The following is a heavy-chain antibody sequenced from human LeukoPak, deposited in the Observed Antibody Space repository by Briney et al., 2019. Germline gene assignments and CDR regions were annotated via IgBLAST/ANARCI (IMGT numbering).Heavy chain of an antibody. V-gene: IGHV3-23*01. CDR3: ARDKGVDNSGYYNGFFGF. J-gene: IGHJ4*02. Sequence: GGSLRLSCAASGFTYVNHAMSWVRRAPGKGLDWVSGISGSGDRTHYADSVKGRFTISRDNSKNTMYLQMNSLRAEDTAVYYCARDKGVDNSGYYNGFFGFWGQGTLVTVSS. CDR2: ISGSGDRT. D-gene: IGHD3-22*01. CDR1: GFTYVNHA.